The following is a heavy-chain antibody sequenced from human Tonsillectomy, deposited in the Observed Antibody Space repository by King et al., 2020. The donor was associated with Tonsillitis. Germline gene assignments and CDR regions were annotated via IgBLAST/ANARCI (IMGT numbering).Heavy chain of an antibody. V-gene: IGHV3-30-3*01. D-gene: IGHD4-17*01. CDR3: AREDYGEHYFDY. Sequence: VQLVESGGGVVQSGRSLRLSCAASGFTFSNYAMHWVRQAPGKGLEWVAVMSHDGSNEYYADSVKGRFTISRDNSKNTLYLQMNSLRTADTAVYYCAREDYGEHYFDYWGQGTLVTVSS. J-gene: IGHJ4*02. CDR2: MSHDGSNE. CDR1: GFTFSNYA.